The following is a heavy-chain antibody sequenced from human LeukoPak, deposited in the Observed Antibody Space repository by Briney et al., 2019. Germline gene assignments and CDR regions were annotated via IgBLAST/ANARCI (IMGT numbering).Heavy chain of an antibody. V-gene: IGHV3-9*01. CDR2: ISWNSGSI. CDR1: GFTFDDYA. J-gene: IGHJ4*02. Sequence: GGSLRLSCAASGFTFDDYAMHWVRQAPGKGLEWVSGISWNSGSIGYADSVKGRFTISRDNAKNSLYLQMDSLRDEDTAVYYCARDGSDWGQGTLVTVSS. CDR3: ARDGSD.